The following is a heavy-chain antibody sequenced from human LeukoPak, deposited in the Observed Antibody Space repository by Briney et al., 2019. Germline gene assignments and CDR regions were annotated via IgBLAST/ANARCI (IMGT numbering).Heavy chain of an antibody. J-gene: IGHJ4*02. D-gene: IGHD6-19*01. CDR2: IYSGGST. V-gene: IGHV3-53*01. Sequence: GGSPRLSCAASGFTVSSNYMSWVRQAPGKGLEWVSVIYSGGSTYYADSVKGRFTISRDNSKNTLYLQMNSLRAEDTAVYYCARGSIAVAPPCFDYWGQGTLVTVSS. CDR1: GFTVSSNY. CDR3: ARGSIAVAPPCFDY.